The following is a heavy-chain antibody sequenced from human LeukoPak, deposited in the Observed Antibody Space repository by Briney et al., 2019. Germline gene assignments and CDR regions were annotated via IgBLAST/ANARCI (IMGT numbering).Heavy chain of an antibody. CDR3: ATGSGWYSPDY. J-gene: IGHJ4*02. CDR2: IVVGSGNT. V-gene: IGHV1-58*02. Sequence: SVKVSCKASGFTFPNSPMQWVRQARGQRLEWIGWIVVGSGNTNYAQKFQERVTITRDMSTSTAYMELRSLRSEDTAVYYCATGSGWYSPDYWGQGTLVTVSS. D-gene: IGHD6-19*01. CDR1: GFTFPNSP.